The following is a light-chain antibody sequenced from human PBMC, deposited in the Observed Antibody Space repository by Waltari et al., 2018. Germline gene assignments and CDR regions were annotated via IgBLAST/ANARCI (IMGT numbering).Light chain of an antibody. CDR2: DAS. CDR1: QSVASNY. J-gene: IGKJ1*01. CDR3: QQYAGSPWT. Sequence: EIELTQSPVNLSLSPGERATLSCGASQSVASNYLAWYQQKPGLAPRLLIYDASSRATVIPARFSGSSSGTDFTLTISRLGPEDFAVYFCQQYAGSPWTFGQGTKVEIK. V-gene: IGKV3D-20*01.